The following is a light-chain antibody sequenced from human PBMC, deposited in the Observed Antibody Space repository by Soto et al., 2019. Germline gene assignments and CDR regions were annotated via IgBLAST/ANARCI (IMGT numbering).Light chain of an antibody. CDR3: QQYNSYSLT. Sequence: DIQMTQSPSTLSASVGDKVTITCRASQSISSWLAWYQQKPGKAPKLLIYDASSLESGVPSRFSGSGSGTEFTLTISRLQPDDFATYYCQQYNSYSLTIGGGTKVEIK. CDR2: DAS. V-gene: IGKV1-5*01. CDR1: QSISSW. J-gene: IGKJ4*01.